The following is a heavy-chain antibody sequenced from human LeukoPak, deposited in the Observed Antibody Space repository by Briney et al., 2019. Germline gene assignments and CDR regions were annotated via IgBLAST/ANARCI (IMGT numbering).Heavy chain of an antibody. CDR1: GYTFTGYY. Sequence: ASVKVSCKASGYTFTGYYMHWVRQAPGQGLEWMGWINPNSGGTNYAQQFQGRVIMTRDTSLRTAYMELSRLSSDDTAVYYCARVGDWGSPACDYWGQGTLVTVSS. CDR3: ARVGDWGSPACDY. D-gene: IGHD7-27*01. V-gene: IGHV1-2*02. CDR2: INPNSGGT. J-gene: IGHJ4*02.